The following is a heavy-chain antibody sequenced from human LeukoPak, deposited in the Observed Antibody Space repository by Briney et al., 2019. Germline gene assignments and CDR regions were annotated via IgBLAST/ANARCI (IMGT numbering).Heavy chain of an antibody. V-gene: IGHV3-53*01. Sequence: PGGSLRLSCAASAFTVSSNYMSWVRQAPGRGLEWVSVIYSGGSTYYADSVKGRFTISRDNSKNTLYLQMNSLRAEDTAVYYCASGYCSGGSCYSFDYWGQGTLVTVSS. CDR3: ASGYCSGGSCYSFDY. J-gene: IGHJ4*02. CDR2: IYSGGST. CDR1: AFTVSSNY. D-gene: IGHD2-15*01.